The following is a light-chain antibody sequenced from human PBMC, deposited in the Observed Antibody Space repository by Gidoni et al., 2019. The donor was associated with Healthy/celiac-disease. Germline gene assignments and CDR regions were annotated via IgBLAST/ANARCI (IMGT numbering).Light chain of an antibody. CDR2: DDS. CDR3: QVWDSSSDSVV. Sequence: SYVLTPPPSVSVAPGQTARITCGGNNIGSKSVHWYQQKPGQAPVLVVYDDSDRPSGIPERFSGSNSGNTATLTISGVEAGDEADYYCQVWDSSSDSVVFGGGTKLTVL. V-gene: IGLV3-21*02. CDR1: NIGSKS. J-gene: IGLJ2*01.